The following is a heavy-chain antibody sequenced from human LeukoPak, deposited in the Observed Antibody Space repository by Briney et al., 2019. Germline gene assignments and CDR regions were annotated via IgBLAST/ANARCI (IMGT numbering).Heavy chain of an antibody. Sequence: SETLSLTCTVSGGSISSYYWSWIRQPPGKGLEWIGYIFYTGSTNYNPSLKSRVTISVDTSKNQFSLKLSSVTAADTAVYYCARTSRLIAAVRPYYYYMDVWGKGTTVTISS. CDR2: IFYTGST. D-gene: IGHD6-13*01. CDR3: ARTSRLIAAVRPYYYYMDV. V-gene: IGHV4-59*12. J-gene: IGHJ6*03. CDR1: GGSISSYY.